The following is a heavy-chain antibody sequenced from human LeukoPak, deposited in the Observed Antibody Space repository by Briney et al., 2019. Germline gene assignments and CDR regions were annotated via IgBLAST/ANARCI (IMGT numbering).Heavy chain of an antibody. CDR1: GVSISSYY. D-gene: IGHD3-9*01. CDR3: ARHEPHDILTGYSYYYGMDV. V-gene: IGHV4-59*08. Sequence: SETLSLTCTVSGVSISSYYWSWIRQPPGKGLEWIGYIYYSGSTNYNPSLKSRVTISVDTSKNQFSLKLSSVTAADTAVYYCARHEPHDILTGYSYYYGMDVWGQGTTVTVSS. CDR2: IYYSGST. J-gene: IGHJ6*02.